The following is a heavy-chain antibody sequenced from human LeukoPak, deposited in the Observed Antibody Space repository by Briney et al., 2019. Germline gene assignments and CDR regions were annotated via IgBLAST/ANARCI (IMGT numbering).Heavy chain of an antibody. V-gene: IGHV4-59*01. CDR3: ARAPVVRGVIALFFDY. CDR2: IYYSGST. CDR1: GGSISSYY. J-gene: IGHJ4*02. Sequence: PSETLSLTCTVSGGSISSYYWSWLRQPPGKGLEWLGYIYYSGSTNYNPSLKSRVTISVDTSKNQFSLKLSSVTAADTAVYYCARAPVVRGVIALFFDYWGQGTLVTVSS. D-gene: IGHD3-10*01.